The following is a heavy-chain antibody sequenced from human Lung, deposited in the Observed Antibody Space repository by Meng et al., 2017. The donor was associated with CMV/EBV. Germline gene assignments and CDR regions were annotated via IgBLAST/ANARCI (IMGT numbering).Heavy chain of an antibody. Sequence: VQLVESGAEGKEPGSSGKVAGTTSGGSFSTHTFSWVRQAPGQGLEWMGGLIAVFDKTKAAPRFQDRVTFTADESTSTAYMELSSLTFDDTAVYFCARGRRNEPLFDYWGQGTLVTVSS. J-gene: IGHJ4*02. CDR2: LIAVFDKT. V-gene: IGHV1-69*13. CDR3: ARGRRNEPLFDY. D-gene: IGHD1-14*01. CDR1: GGSFSTHT.